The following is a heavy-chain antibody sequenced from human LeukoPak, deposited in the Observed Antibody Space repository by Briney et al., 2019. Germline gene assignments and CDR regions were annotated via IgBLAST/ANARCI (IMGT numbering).Heavy chain of an antibody. CDR3: ARDIEAAGLFLDY. Sequence: PGGSLRLSCAASGFTFSSYWMSWVRQAPGKGLEWVANMKYDGSEKHYVDSVKGRFTISRDNAKNSLYLQMNSLRAEDTAVYYCARDIEAAGLFLDYWGQGTLVTVS. D-gene: IGHD6-13*01. CDR1: GFTFSSYW. CDR2: MKYDGSEK. V-gene: IGHV3-7*01. J-gene: IGHJ4*02.